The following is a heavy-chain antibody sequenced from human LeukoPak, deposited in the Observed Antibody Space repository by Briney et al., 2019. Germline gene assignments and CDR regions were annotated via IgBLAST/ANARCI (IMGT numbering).Heavy chain of an antibody. J-gene: IGHJ4*02. CDR1: GFTFSSYS. Sequence: GGSLRLSCAASGFTFSSYSMNWVREAPGKGLEWVSYISSSSSTIYYADSVKGRFTISRDNAKNSLYLQMNSLRAEDTAVYYCARDSSGGSYWGQGTLVTVSS. V-gene: IGHV3-48*01. CDR2: ISSSSSTI. CDR3: ARDSSGGSY. D-gene: IGHD6-19*01.